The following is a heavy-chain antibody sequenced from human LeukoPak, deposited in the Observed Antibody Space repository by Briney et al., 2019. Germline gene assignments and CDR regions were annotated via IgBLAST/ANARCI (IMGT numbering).Heavy chain of an antibody. D-gene: IGHD4-17*01. Sequence: GGSLRLSCAASGFTLSSYAIHWVRQAPGKGLEWVAVISYDGGIKYYADSVKGRFTISRDNSKNTLYLQMNSLRPEDTAVYYCASLPTSVTTGGAFDIWGQGTMVTVSS. CDR2: ISYDGGIK. CDR1: GFTLSSYA. CDR3: ASLPTSVTTGGAFDI. V-gene: IGHV3-30*04. J-gene: IGHJ3*02.